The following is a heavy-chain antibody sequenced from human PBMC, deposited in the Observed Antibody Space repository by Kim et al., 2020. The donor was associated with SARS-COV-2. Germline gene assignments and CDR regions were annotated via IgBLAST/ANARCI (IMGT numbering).Heavy chain of an antibody. CDR3: AREGGGYDSSGYYYSAFDI. CDR2: IYYSGST. J-gene: IGHJ3*02. D-gene: IGHD3-22*01. CDR1: GGSISSGGYY. Sequence: SETLSLTCTVSGGSISSGGYYWSWIRQHPGKGLEWIGYIYYSGSTYYNPSLKGRVTISVDTSKNQFSLKLSSVTAADTTVYYCAREGGGYDSSGYYYSAFDIWGQGTMVTVSS. V-gene: IGHV4-31*03.